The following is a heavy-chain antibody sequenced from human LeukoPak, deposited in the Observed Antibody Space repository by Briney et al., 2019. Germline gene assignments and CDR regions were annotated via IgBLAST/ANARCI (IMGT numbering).Heavy chain of an antibody. D-gene: IGHD3-16*01. V-gene: IGHV4-59*11. CDR2: IYYSGTT. Sequence: SETLSLTCTVSGGSISGHYWSWIRQPPGKGLEWIGYIYYSGTTNYNSSLESRLTISLDTSKNQFSLKLTSVTAADTAVYSCARGGGPDAFDIWGKGTMVSVS. CDR3: ARGGGPDAFDI. CDR1: GGSISGHY. J-gene: IGHJ3*02.